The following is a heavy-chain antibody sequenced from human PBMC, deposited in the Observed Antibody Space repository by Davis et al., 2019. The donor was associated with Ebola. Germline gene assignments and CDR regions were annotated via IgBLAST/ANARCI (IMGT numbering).Heavy chain of an antibody. CDR3: ARLPPLNDPPTYYYGSGSYYPPVYFDY. D-gene: IGHD3-10*01. Sequence: GESLKISCAASGFTFSSYGMHWVRQAPGKGLEWVAVIWYDGSNKYYADSVKGRFTISRDNSKNTLYLQMNSLRAEDTAVYYCARLPPLNDPPTYYYGSGSYYPPVYFDYWGQGTLVTVSS. J-gene: IGHJ4*02. CDR2: IWYDGSNK. CDR1: GFTFSSYG. V-gene: IGHV3-33*01.